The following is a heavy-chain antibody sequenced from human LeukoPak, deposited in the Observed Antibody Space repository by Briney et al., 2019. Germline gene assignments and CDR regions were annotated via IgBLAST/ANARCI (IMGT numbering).Heavy chain of an antibody. CDR2: IYYSGST. Sequence: PSETLSLTCTVSGGSICSSSYYWGWSRQPPGKGLEWIGSIYYSGSTYYNPSLKSRVTISVDTSKNQFSLKLSSVTAVDTAVYYCARVICSGGSCRFDYWGQGTLVTVSS. CDR1: GGSICSSSYY. J-gene: IGHJ4*02. V-gene: IGHV4-39*07. CDR3: ARVICSGGSCRFDY. D-gene: IGHD2-15*01.